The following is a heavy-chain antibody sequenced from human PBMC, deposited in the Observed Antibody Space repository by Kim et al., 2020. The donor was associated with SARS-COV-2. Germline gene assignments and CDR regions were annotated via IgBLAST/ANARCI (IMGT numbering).Heavy chain of an antibody. V-gene: IGHV3-23*01. CDR1: GFNFDNYA. CDR3: AKDWFDY. J-gene: IGHJ4*02. Sequence: GGSLRLSCVASGFNFDNYAMIWVRQAPGKGLEWVSVISGYGYNTEYADSVKGRFTLSRDNAKNTVFLQMSSLRADDTATYYCAKDWFDYWGQGTLVTVSS. CDR2: ISGYGYNT.